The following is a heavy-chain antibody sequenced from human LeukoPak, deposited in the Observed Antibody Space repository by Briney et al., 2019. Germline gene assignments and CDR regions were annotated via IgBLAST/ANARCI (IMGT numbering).Heavy chain of an antibody. J-gene: IGHJ4*02. Sequence: GGSLRLSCAASGFTFSSYWMHWVRQAPGKGLVWVSRINSDGSSTSYADSMKGRFTISRDNAKNTLYLQMNSLRAEDTAVYYCARESDIAAAGPTFDYWGQGTLVTVAS. CDR1: GFTFSSYW. CDR3: ARESDIAAAGPTFDY. V-gene: IGHV3-74*01. D-gene: IGHD6-13*01. CDR2: INSDGSST.